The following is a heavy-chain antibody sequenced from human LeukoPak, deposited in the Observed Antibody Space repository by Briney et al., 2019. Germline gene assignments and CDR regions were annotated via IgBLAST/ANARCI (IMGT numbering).Heavy chain of an antibody. CDR1: EFTFSSYW. D-gene: IGHD6-19*01. Sequence: GGSLRLSCAASEFTFSSYWMHWVRHVPGKGVVWVSRINTDGRSTNYADSVKGRFAISTDNAKSTLYLQMNSLRAEDTAVYYCARAVAGTRNAFDIWGQGTMVTVSS. CDR3: ARAVAGTRNAFDI. J-gene: IGHJ3*02. CDR2: INTDGRST. V-gene: IGHV3-74*01.